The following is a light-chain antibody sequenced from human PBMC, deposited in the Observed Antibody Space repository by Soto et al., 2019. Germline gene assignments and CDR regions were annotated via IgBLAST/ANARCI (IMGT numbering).Light chain of an antibody. CDR1: QSVSSTY. CDR3: QQYGSSPLYT. CDR2: GAS. J-gene: IGKJ2*01. Sequence: EIVLTQSPGTLSLSPGERATLSCRASQSVSSTYLAWYQQKPGKPPRLLIYGASSRATGIPDRFSGGGSGTDFTLTISRLEPEDFAVYYCQQYGSSPLYTFGQGTKLEIK. V-gene: IGKV3-20*01.